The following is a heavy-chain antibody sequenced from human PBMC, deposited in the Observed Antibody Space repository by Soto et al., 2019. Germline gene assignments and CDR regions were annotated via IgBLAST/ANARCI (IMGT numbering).Heavy chain of an antibody. Sequence: QVELQQSGPGLVKPSGTLSLTCTVSSGPDSSHNWGWIRQPPGRGLEWVGYVYYTGATSYNPSLKSRATTSAATSTKIISLTLSSVTAADTAVYYCVRQGIDYLHGLVDVWGQGTTVSVSS. CDR2: VYYTGAT. CDR3: VRQGIDYLHGLVDV. J-gene: IGHJ6*02. D-gene: IGHD1-26*01. CDR1: SGPDSSHN. V-gene: IGHV4-59*08.